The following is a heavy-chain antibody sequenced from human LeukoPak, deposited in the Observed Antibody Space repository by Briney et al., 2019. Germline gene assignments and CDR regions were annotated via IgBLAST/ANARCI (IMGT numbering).Heavy chain of an antibody. CDR2: IYYSGST. CDR1: GGSISSYY. CDR3: ARDNYGLYFDY. D-gene: IGHD4-11*01. J-gene: IGHJ4*02. Sequence: SETLSLTCTVSGGSISSYYWSWIRQPPGKGLEWIGYIYYSGSTNYNPSLKSRVTISVDTSKKQFSLKLSSVTAADTAVYYCARDNYGLYFDYWGQGTLVTVSS. V-gene: IGHV4-59*01.